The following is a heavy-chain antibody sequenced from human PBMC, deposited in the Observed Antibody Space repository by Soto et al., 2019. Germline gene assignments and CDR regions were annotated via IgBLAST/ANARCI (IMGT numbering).Heavy chain of an antibody. Sequence: PSETLSLTCSVYGGSFGVHYLSWIRQPPGKGLEWIGEINHSGSTNYNPSLKSRVTISVDTSKNQFSLKLSSVTAADTAVYYCARGRGWEPNFPYYYYGMDVWGQGTTVT. CDR1: GGSFGVHY. D-gene: IGHD1-26*01. V-gene: IGHV4-34*01. CDR3: ARGRGWEPNFPYYYYGMDV. CDR2: INHSGST. J-gene: IGHJ6*02.